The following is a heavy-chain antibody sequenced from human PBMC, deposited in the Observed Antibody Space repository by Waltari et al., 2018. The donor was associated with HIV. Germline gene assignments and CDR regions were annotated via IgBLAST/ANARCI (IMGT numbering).Heavy chain of an antibody. CDR3: AKDDSTGSSGYYPFHY. V-gene: IGHV3-23*04. D-gene: IGHD3-22*01. Sequence: EVQLVESGGGLVQPGGSLRLSCAASGFTFTNYAMNWVRQAPGKGLEWVSVMSGRGGSTYYADSVKGRFTISRDNSKNTLYLQMNSLRAEDTAVYYCAKDDSTGSSGYYPFHYWDQGTLITVSS. J-gene: IGHJ4*02. CDR1: GFTFTNYA. CDR2: MSGRGGST.